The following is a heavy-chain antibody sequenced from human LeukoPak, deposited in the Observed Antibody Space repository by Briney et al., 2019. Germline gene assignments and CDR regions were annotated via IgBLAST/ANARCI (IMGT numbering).Heavy chain of an antibody. CDR1: GYTFTGYY. V-gene: IGHV1-2*04. CDR2: INPNGGGT. D-gene: IGHD3-3*01. CDR3: ARSRTYDFWSGYYDAHFDY. J-gene: IGHJ4*02. Sequence: ASVKVSCKASGYTFTGYYMHWVRQAPGQGLEWMGWINPNGGGTNYAQKFQGWVTMPRDTSISTAYMELSRLRSDDTAVYYCARSRTYDFWSGYYDAHFDYRGQGTLVTVSS.